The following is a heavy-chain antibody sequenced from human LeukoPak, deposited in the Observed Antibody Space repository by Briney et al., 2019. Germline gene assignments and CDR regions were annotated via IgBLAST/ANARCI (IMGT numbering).Heavy chain of an antibody. Sequence: SETLSLTYAVYGGSFSDSYWGWIRQTPGKGPEWIGEINQSGSTNLNPSLKSRVTISVDTSRKRFSLKLRSVTAADTAVYYCARPAGVRGAHIDSWGQGTLVTVSS. V-gene: IGHV4-34*01. J-gene: IGHJ4*02. CDR2: INQSGST. CDR3: ARPAGVRGAHIDS. CDR1: GGSFSDSY. D-gene: IGHD3-10*01.